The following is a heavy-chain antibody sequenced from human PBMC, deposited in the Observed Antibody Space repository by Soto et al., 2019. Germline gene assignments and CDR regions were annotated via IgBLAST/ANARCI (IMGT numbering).Heavy chain of an antibody. J-gene: IGHJ4*02. D-gene: IGHD5-12*01. CDR1: GCSITRRNHY. V-gene: IGHV4-39*01. Sequence: NPXETLSLTCTVAGCSITRRNHYWGWVRQPPGKGLEWVASIHHTGATYYNPSLRSRIKMSIDTSKNRFSLSLTSVTAADTATYFCSTYSYYVHNSGYHDSWGQGTLVTVS. CDR2: IHHTGAT. CDR3: STYSYYVHNSGYHDS.